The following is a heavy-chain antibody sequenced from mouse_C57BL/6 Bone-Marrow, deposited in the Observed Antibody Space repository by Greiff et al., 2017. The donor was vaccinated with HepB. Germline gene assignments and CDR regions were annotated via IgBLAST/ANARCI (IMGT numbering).Heavy chain of an antibody. J-gene: IGHJ3*01. Sequence: EVKLMESGPGLVKPSQSLSLTCSVTGYSITSGYYWNWIRQFPGNKLEWMGYISYDGSNNYNPSLKNRISITRDTSKNQFFLKLNSVTTEDTATYYCARGYGSSPSYWGQGTLVTVSA. V-gene: IGHV3-6*01. CDR3: ARGYGSSPSY. CDR1: GYSITSGYY. CDR2: ISYDGSN. D-gene: IGHD1-1*01.